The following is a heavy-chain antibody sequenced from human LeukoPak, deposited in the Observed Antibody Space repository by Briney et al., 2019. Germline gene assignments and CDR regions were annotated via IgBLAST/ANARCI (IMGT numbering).Heavy chain of an antibody. CDR2: ISAYNGNT. Sequence: ASVKVSCKASGYTFTSYGISWVRQAPGQGLEGMGWISAYNGNTNYAQKLQGRVTMTTDTSTSTAYMELRSLRSDDTAVYYCARGPRRDGYNEPDYWGQGTLVTVSS. D-gene: IGHD5-24*01. V-gene: IGHV1-18*01. J-gene: IGHJ4*02. CDR1: GYTFTSYG. CDR3: ARGPRRDGYNEPDY.